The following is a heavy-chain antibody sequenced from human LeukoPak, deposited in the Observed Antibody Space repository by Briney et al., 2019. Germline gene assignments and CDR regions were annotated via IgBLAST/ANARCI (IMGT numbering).Heavy chain of an antibody. CDR1: GFTFRSYW. CDR3: VRWNY. Sequence: GGSLRLSCAASGFTFRSYWMSWVRQAPGKGLEWVANINQGGSVKYYVDSVKGRFTISRDDAKNSLYVQMNSLRAEDTAVYYCVRWNYWGQGTLVTVSS. V-gene: IGHV3-7*01. J-gene: IGHJ4*02. CDR2: INQGGSVK.